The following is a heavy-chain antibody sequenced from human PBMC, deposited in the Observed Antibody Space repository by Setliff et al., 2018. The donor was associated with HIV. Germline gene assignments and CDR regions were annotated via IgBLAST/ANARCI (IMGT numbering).Heavy chain of an antibody. CDR1: GASISRSAYY. CDR3: ARLQLVPITFDY. J-gene: IGHJ4*02. Sequence: SETLSLTCSVSGASISRSAYYWGWIRQTPGKGLEWIGTFFHTGSISYNPSLRSRVTMSVDTSENLFSLRLIFVTAADTAVYYCARLQLVPITFDYWGRGALVTVSS. CDR2: FFHTGSI. V-gene: IGHV4-39*01. D-gene: IGHD6-13*01.